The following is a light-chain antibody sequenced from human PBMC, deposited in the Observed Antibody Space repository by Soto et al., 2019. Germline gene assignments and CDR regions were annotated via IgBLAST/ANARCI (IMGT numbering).Light chain of an antibody. V-gene: IGKV3-20*01. CDR2: GAS. J-gene: IGKJ3*01. CDR1: QSVYSNY. CDR3: QQYYTSPFT. Sequence: EIVLTQSPGTLSLSPGERATLSCRASQSVYSNYLAWYQQKPGQTPRLLIYGASSRATGIPDRFSGSGSGTDFTLTISGLETVDFAVYYCQQYYTSPFTFGPGTKVDVK.